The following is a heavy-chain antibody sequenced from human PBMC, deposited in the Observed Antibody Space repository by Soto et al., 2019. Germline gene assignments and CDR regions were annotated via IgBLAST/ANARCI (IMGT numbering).Heavy chain of an antibody. CDR3: ASSRAYCGGDCLLHGYSYYYGMDV. V-gene: IGHV5-51*01. CDR1: GYSFTSYW. Sequence: PGEALKISCKGSGYSFTSYWSGWVRQMPGKGLEWMGIIYPGDSDTRYSPSFQGQVTISADKSISTAYLQWSSLKASDTAMYYCASSRAYCGGDCLLHGYSYYYGMDVWGQGTTVTVSS. J-gene: IGHJ6*02. CDR2: IYPGDSDT. D-gene: IGHD2-21*02.